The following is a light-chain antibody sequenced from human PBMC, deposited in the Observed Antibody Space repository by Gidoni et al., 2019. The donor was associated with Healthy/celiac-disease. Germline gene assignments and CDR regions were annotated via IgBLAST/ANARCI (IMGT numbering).Light chain of an antibody. CDR1: QSVSSY. J-gene: IGKJ2*01. CDR3: QQRSNWPPYT. V-gene: IGKV3-11*01. Sequence: EIVLTQSPATLSLSPGERATLSCRDSQSVSSYLAWYQQKPGQAPRLLIYDASNRATGIPARFSGSGSGTDVTLTISSLEPEDFAVYYCQQRSNWPPYTFGQGTKLEIK. CDR2: DAS.